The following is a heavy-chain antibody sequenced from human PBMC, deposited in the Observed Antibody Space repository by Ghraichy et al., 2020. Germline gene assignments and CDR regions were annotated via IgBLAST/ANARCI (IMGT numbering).Heavy chain of an antibody. J-gene: IGHJ6*02. CDR2: INHSGST. CDR3: ARGRRVRIYESSRFGPRGGYYYGMDV. V-gene: IGHV4-34*01. D-gene: IGHD3-22*01. CDR1: GWSFSGYY. Sequence: SETLSLTFAVYGWSFSGYYGSWIRQPPGKGLEWIGEINHSGSTNYNPSLKSRVTISVDTSKNQFSLKLSSVTAADTAVYYCARGRRVRIYESSRFGPRGGYYYGMDVWGQGTTVTVSS.